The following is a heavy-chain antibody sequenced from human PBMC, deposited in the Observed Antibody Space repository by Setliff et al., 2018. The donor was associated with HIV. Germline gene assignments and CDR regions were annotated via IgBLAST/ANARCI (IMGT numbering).Heavy chain of an antibody. CDR3: VRDQLRRPERWDFDF. V-gene: IGHV3-48*01. J-gene: IGHJ4*02. CDR2: ISAPGTTV. D-gene: IGHD1-26*01. CDR1: GFVFSDHS. Sequence: GGSLRLSCAASGFVFSDHSLHWVRQAPGEGLEWLSYISAPGTTVSYADSVRGRFIISRDSFRNALYLQMKNLRVEDTALYYCVRDQLRRPERWDFDFWGQGTLVTVSS.